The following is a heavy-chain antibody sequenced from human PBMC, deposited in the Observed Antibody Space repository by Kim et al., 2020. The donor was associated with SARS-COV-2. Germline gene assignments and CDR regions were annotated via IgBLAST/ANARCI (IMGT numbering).Heavy chain of an antibody. CDR2: ISSSSSYI. D-gene: IGHD2-2*01. CDR3: ARDTDCSSTSCYSRAFDI. CDR1: GFTFSSYS. V-gene: IGHV3-21*01. Sequence: GGSLRLSCAASGFTFSSYSMNWVRQAPGKGLEWVSSISSSSSYIYYADSVKGRFTISRDNAKNSLYLQMNSLRAEDTAVYYCARDTDCSSTSCYSRAFDIWGQGTMVTVSS. J-gene: IGHJ3*02.